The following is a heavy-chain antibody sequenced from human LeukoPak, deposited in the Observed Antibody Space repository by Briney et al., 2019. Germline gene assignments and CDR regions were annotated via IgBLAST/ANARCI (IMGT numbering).Heavy chain of an antibody. Sequence: GASVKVSCKASGYTFTSYYMHWVRQAPGQGLEWMGIINPSGGSTSYAQKFQGRVTMTRDTSTSTAYMELRSLRSDDTAVYYCAREASYSTDAFDIWGQGTMVTVPS. J-gene: IGHJ3*02. V-gene: IGHV1-46*01. CDR2: INPSGGST. CDR1: GYTFTSYY. D-gene: IGHD6-13*01. CDR3: AREASYSTDAFDI.